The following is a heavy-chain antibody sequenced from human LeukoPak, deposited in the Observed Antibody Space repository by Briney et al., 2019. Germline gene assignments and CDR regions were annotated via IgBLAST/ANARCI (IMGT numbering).Heavy chain of an antibody. D-gene: IGHD6-6*01. CDR1: GFTFSTYD. J-gene: IGHJ6*03. V-gene: IGHV3-23*05. CDR2: IDRGARST. Sequence: PGGSLRLSCAAPGFTFSTYDLSWVRPAPGKGLESVSAIDRGARSTYYADSMKGRFTISRDNSKNTLYLQMNNLRADDTAVYYCAKVSAPHSPLEYSSSSEFVWRYYYYMDVWGKGTTVTVSS. CDR3: AKVSAPHSPLEYSSSSEFVWRYYYYMDV.